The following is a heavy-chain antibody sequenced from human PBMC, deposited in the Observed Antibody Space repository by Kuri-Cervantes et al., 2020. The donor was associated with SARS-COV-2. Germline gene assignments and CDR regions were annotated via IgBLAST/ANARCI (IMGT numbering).Heavy chain of an antibody. CDR1: GGTFSSYA. Sequence: SVKVSCKASGGTFSSYAISWVRQAPGQGFEWMGGIIPIFGTANYAQKFQGRVTITADESTSTAYMELSSLTSEDTAIYYCYCAPKEGFDSWGQGTLVTVSS. V-gene: IGHV1-69*13. J-gene: IGHJ4*02. CDR2: IIPIFGTA. CDR3: YCAPKEGFDS. D-gene: IGHD2-21*01.